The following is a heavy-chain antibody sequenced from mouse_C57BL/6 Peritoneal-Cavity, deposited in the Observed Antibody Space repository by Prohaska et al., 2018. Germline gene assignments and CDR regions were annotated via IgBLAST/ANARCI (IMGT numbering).Heavy chain of an antibody. CDR1: GYTFTGYW. Sequence: KLSCKATGYTFTGYWIEWVKQRPGHGIEWIGEILPGSGSTNYNEKFKGKATFTADTSSNTAYMQLSSLTTEDSATYYCARGTTVPDFDYWGQGTTLTVSS. J-gene: IGHJ2*01. V-gene: IGHV1-9*01. CDR2: ILPGSGST. D-gene: IGHD1-1*01. CDR3: ARGTTVPDFDY.